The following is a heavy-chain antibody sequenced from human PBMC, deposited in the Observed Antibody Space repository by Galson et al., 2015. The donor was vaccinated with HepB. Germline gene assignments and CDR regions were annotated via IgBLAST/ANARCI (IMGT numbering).Heavy chain of an antibody. CDR2: FRPEDGKN. D-gene: IGHD3-3*01. CDR3: ATNYDFSSGYYKGWFDP. CDR1: GHALRELS. V-gene: IGHV1-24*01. Sequence: SVKVSCKVSGHALRELSMHWLRHTPGKGLEWMGGFRPEDGKNIHAQNFQGRVTMTEDTSTDTAYMVLTSLRSEDTAVYYCATNYDFSSGYYKGWFDPWGQGTLVTVSS. J-gene: IGHJ5*02.